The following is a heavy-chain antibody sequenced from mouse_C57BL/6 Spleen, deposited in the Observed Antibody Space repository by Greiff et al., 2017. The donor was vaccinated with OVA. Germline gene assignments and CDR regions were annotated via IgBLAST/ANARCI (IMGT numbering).Heavy chain of an antibody. CDR3: ARGGYYDYGDY. D-gene: IGHD2-4*01. CDR2: IYPGDGDT. V-gene: IGHV1-80*01. CDR1: GYAFSSYW. Sequence: VQRVESGAELVKPGASVKISCKASGYAFSSYWMNWVKQRPGKGLEWIGQIYPGDGDTNYNGKFKGKATLTADKSSSTAYMQLSSLTSEDSAVYFCARGGYYDYGDYWGQGTTLTVSS. J-gene: IGHJ2*01.